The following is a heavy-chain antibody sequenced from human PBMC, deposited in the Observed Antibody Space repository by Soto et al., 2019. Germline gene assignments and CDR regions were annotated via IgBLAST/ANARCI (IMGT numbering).Heavy chain of an antibody. J-gene: IGHJ4*02. D-gene: IGHD2-15*01. CDR1: GDSISSDYYH. V-gene: IGHV4-61*01. Sequence: SETLSLTCTVSGDSISSDYYHWTWIRQSPGKGLEGIGYIHHSGSILYNPSFKSRVTISVDTSKNQFSLKLSSVTAADTAVYYCARGYCSGGSCYAFDYWGQGTLVTVSS. CDR3: ARGYCSGGSCYAFDY. CDR2: IHHSGSI.